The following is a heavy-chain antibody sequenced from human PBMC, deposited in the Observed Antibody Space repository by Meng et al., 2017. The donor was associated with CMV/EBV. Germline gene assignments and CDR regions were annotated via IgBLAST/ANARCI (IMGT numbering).Heavy chain of an antibody. J-gene: IGHJ6*02. V-gene: IGHV1-18*01. CDR1: GYTFTTFV. D-gene: IGHD1/OR15-1a*01. CDR2: ISGYNANT. CDR3: ARGRLTGTTLYYGMDV. Sequence: ASVKVSCKASGYTFTTFVISWVRQAPGQGLEWMGWISGYNANTKYAQKFQGRVTMTTDTSTSTAYMELRSLRSDDTAVYYCARGRLTGTTLYYGMDVWGQGTTVTVSS.